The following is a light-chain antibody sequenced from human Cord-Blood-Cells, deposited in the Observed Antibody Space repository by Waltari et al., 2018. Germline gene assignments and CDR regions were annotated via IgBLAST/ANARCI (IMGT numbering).Light chain of an antibody. V-gene: IGKV1-16*02. Sequence: IQMTQSTYSLSASVGDRDTTTCRASQGVSNYLAWFQQKPGKAPKSLIYAASRLQSGVPSEFSGSGSVTDFTHTIISFQPEEFSTYYDQQYNRYPLTFSVGTKVEFK. CDR1: QGVSNY. J-gene: IGKJ4*01. CDR2: AAS. CDR3: QQYNRYPLT.